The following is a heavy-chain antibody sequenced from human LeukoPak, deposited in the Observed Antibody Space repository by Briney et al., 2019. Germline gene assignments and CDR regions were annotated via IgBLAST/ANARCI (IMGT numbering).Heavy chain of an antibody. CDR2: ISYDGSNK. Sequence: GRSLRLSCAASGFTFSSYAMHWVRQAPGKGLEWVAVISYDGSNKYYAGSVKGRFTISRDNSKNTLYLQMNSLRAEDTAVYYCARDRFISGFDYWGQGTLVTVSS. V-gene: IGHV3-30-3*01. J-gene: IGHJ4*02. CDR1: GFTFSSYA. D-gene: IGHD3-10*01. CDR3: ARDRFISGFDY.